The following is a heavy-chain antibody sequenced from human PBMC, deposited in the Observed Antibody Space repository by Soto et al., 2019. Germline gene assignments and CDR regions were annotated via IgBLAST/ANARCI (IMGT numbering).Heavy chain of an antibody. D-gene: IGHD4-4*01. CDR2: LNAGDSDT. CDR3: ATHISNFPYYYYAMDV. CDR1: GYTFTDYF. V-gene: IGHV5-51*01. Sequence: WESLKISFKGPGYTFTDYFNGWGRQLPREGAEVIGHLNAGDSDTSHCPSCEGHITITVDKSTSTAYLPCNTLKTSDTARYYCATHISNFPYYYYAMDVWGQGTTVTVSS. J-gene: IGHJ6*02.